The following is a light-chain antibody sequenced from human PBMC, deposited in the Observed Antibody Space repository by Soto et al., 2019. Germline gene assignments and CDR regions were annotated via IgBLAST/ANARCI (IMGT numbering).Light chain of an antibody. J-gene: IGLJ2*01. Sequence: QSVLTQPPSASGTPGQRVTISCSGSSSNIVTNTVIWYQQLPGAAPKLLIYSDNQRPSGVPDRFSGSKSGTSASLAISGLQSEDEADYFCAAWDVSLVVFGGGIKLTVL. CDR3: AAWDVSLVV. V-gene: IGLV1-44*01. CDR1: SSNIVTNT. CDR2: SDN.